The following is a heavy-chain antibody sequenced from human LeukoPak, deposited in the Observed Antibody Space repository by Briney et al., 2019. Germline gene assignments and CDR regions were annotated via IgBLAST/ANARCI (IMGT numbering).Heavy chain of an antibody. CDR3: ARHGSGDSSGYYALAIFDY. J-gene: IGHJ4*02. CDR2: IYYSGST. V-gene: IGHV4-59*08. Sequence: KASETLSLTCTVSGGSMSSYYWRWIRQPPAKGLEWIGYIYYSGSTNYNPSLKSRVTISVDTSKNQFSLKLSSVTAADTAVYYRARHGSGDSSGYYALAIFDYWGQGTLVIVS. D-gene: IGHD3-22*01. CDR1: GGSMSSYY.